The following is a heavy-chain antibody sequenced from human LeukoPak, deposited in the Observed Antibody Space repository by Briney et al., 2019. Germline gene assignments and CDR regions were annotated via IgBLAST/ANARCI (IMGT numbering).Heavy chain of an antibody. Sequence: SKTLSLTCTVSGGSISSGDYYWSWIRQPPGKGLEWIGYIYYSGSTYYNPSLKSRVTISVDTSKNQFSLKLSSVTAADTAVYYCARDRGTEGTTVVTPPGWYFDLWGRGTLVTVSS. CDR3: ARDRGTEGTTVVTPPGWYFDL. CDR2: IYYSGST. J-gene: IGHJ2*01. CDR1: GGSISSGDYY. V-gene: IGHV4-30-4*01. D-gene: IGHD4-23*01.